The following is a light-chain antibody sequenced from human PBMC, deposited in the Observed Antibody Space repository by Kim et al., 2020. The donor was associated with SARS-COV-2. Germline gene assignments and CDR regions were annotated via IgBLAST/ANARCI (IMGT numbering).Light chain of an antibody. J-gene: IGKJ1*01. V-gene: IGKV1-5*01. CDR1: QSICNW. CDR3: QQYKSYPWT. Sequence: ESVGDRVTITCRASQSICNWLAWYQQKPGKAPKLLIYDASSVESGVPSRFSGSGSGTEFTLTISSLQPGDSATYYCQQYKSYPWTFGQGTKVDIK. CDR2: DAS.